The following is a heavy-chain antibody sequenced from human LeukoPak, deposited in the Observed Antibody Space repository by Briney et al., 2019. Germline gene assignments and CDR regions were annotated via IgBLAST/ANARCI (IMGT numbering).Heavy chain of an antibody. J-gene: IGHJ4*02. CDR1: GYRFTSYW. CDR2: IYPGDSDT. D-gene: IGHD2-15*01. Sequence: GESLKISCKGSGYRFTSYWIGWVRQMPGKGLEWMGIIYPGDSDTRYSPSFQGQVTISADKSISTAYLQWSSLKAPDTAMYYCARAPLSDCSGGSCYSSFDYWGQGTLVTVSS. CDR3: ARAPLSDCSGGSCYSSFDY. V-gene: IGHV5-51*01.